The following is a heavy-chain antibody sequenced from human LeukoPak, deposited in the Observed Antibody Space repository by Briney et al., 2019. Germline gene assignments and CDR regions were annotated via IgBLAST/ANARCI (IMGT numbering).Heavy chain of an antibody. CDR1: GFTVSSNY. V-gene: IGHV3-53*01. J-gene: IGHJ4*02. Sequence: GGSLRLSCAASGFTVSSNYMSWVRQAPGKGLEWISVIYSGGSTYYADSVKGRFTISRDNSKNTLYLQMNSLRAEDTAVYYCATVDSGSYSIDYWGQGTLVTVSS. D-gene: IGHD1-26*01. CDR3: ATVDSGSYSIDY. CDR2: IYSGGST.